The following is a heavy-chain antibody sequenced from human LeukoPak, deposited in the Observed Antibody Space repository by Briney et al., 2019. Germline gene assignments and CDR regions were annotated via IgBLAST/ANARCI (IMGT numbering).Heavy chain of an antibody. V-gene: IGHV4-59*08. CDR1: GGPISSNH. D-gene: IGHD5-18*01. CDR3: ARLYGTAMVFDY. CDR2: IYSGVST. J-gene: IGHJ4*02. Sequence: PSETLSLTCTVYGGPISSNHWSWLRQPPGKGLGWIGYIYSGVSTNSNPSLKSRVTISADTSKNQFSLKLSSVAAADTAVYYCARLYGTAMVFDYWGQGTLVTVSS.